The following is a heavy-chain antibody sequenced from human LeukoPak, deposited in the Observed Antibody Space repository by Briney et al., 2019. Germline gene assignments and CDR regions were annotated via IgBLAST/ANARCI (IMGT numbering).Heavy chain of an antibody. CDR1: GFTFSKYG. CDR3: AKGMGFGESSFDY. D-gene: IGHD3-10*01. V-gene: IGHV3-23*01. J-gene: IGHJ4*02. Sequence: GGSLRLSCAASGFTFSKYGMSWVRQAPGKGLDWVSGISGSGGNTDYADSVKGRFTISRDNSKNTSYLQMNSLTAEDTAVYYCAKGMGFGESSFDYWGQGTLVTVSS. CDR2: ISGSGGNT.